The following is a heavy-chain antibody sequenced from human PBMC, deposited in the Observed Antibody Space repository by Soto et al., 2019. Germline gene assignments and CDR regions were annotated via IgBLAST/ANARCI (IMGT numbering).Heavy chain of an antibody. J-gene: IGHJ6*02. Sequence: GGSLRLSCAASGFTFSSYAMSWVRQAPGKGLEWVSAISGSGGSTYYADSVKGRFTISRDNSKNTLYLQMNSLRAEDTAVYDVAKCRLLWFGELRAGYYYGMDVWGQGTTVTVSS. D-gene: IGHD3-10*01. V-gene: IGHV3-23*01. CDR2: ISGSGGST. CDR3: AKCRLLWFGELRAGYYYGMDV. CDR1: GFTFSSYA.